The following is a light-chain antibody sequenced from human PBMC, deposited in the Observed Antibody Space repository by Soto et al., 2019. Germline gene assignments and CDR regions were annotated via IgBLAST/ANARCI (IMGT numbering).Light chain of an antibody. Sequence: QSVLTQPPSVSGSPGQSVTISCTGTSSDVGSYVSWYQQPPGTAPKLMIYEVSNRPSGVPDRFSGSKSGNTASLTISGLQTEDEADYYCSSYTSTNTLVFGGGTKLTVL. V-gene: IGLV2-18*02. J-gene: IGLJ2*01. CDR1: SSDVGSY. CDR2: EVS. CDR3: SSYTSTNTLV.